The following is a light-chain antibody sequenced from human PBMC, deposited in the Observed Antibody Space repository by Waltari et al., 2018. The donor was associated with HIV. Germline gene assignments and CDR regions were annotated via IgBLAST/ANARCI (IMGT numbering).Light chain of an antibody. CDR3: QQYYSTPYT. J-gene: IGKJ2*01. V-gene: IGKV4-1*01. CDR1: QSVLYSSNNKHS. Sequence: DIVMTQSPDSLAVSLGERATINCKSSQSVLYSSNNKHSLAWYQQKPGQPPTLLIYWASTRNSGVPDRFSGSGSGTDFTLTISSLQAEDVAVYYCQQYYSTPYTFGQGTKLGIK. CDR2: WAS.